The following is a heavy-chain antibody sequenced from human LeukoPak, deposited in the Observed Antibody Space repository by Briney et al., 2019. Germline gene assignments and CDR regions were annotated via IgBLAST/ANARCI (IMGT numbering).Heavy chain of an antibody. CDR3: AREATAMAIDY. CDR1: GVSISSSNSY. Sequence: SETLSLTCTVSGVSISSSNSYWGWIRQPPGKGLEWIGSIYYSGNTYYNASLKSQVSISIDTSKNQFSLKLTSVTAADTAVYYCAREATAMAIDYWGQGTLVTVSS. V-gene: IGHV4-39*02. D-gene: IGHD5-18*01. J-gene: IGHJ4*02. CDR2: IYYSGNT.